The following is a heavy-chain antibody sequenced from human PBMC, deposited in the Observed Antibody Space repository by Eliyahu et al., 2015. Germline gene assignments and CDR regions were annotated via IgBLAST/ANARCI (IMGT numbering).Heavy chain of an antibody. J-gene: IGHJ6*02. Sequence: QVQLQQWGAGLLKPSETLSLTCAVYGGSFXDYYWSWIRQPPGKGLEWIGEINHSGSTNYNPXLKSRVTISVDTSKNQFSLKLSSVTAADTAVYYCARSRGSYYRGYYYGMDVWGQGTTVTVSS. CDR2: INHSGST. D-gene: IGHD1-26*01. CDR3: ARSRGSYYRGYYYGMDV. V-gene: IGHV4-34*01. CDR1: GGSFXDYY.